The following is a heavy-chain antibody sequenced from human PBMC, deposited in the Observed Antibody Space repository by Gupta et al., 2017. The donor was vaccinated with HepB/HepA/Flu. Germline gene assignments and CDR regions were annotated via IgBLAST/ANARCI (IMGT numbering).Heavy chain of an antibody. CDR2: IDWDDDK. CDR3: DRASYSGYDLDL. Sequence: QVTLKESGPALVIPTQTLTLTCTVPGFSLGTSGVRLSWIRQPPGKALEWLARIDWDDDKFYSTSLRPRLTIYRDTFKNQVVLAMTNMDPLDTGTYYCDRASYSGYDLDLWGQGTRVTVSS. CDR1: GFSLGTSGVR. V-gene: IGHV2-70*04. J-gene: IGHJ5*02. D-gene: IGHD5-12*01.